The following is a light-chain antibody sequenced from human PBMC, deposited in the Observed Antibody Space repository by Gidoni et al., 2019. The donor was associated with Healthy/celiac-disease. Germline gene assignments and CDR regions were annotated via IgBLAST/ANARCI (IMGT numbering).Light chain of an antibody. CDR1: QSVSSSY. V-gene: IGKV3-20*01. Sequence: EIVLTQSPVTLSLSPGERATLSCRAMQSVSSSYLAWYQQKPGQAPRLLIYGASSMPTGIPDRFSGSGSGTDFTLTISRLEPEDFAVYYCQQYGSSLRTFGQGTKVEIK. J-gene: IGKJ1*01. CDR2: GAS. CDR3: QQYGSSLRT.